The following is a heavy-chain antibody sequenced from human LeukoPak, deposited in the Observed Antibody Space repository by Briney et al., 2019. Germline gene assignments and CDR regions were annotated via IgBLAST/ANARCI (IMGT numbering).Heavy chain of an antibody. Sequence: GGSLRLSCAASEFTFSSHWMHWVRQPPGKGLVWVSRINSDGSRTGYADSVKGRFTISRDNAKNTLYLQMNSLRAEDTAVYYCRIAAVGSDYWGQGTLVTVSS. V-gene: IGHV3-74*01. CDR2: INSDGSRT. CDR3: RIAAVGSDY. D-gene: IGHD6-13*01. J-gene: IGHJ4*02. CDR1: EFTFSSHW.